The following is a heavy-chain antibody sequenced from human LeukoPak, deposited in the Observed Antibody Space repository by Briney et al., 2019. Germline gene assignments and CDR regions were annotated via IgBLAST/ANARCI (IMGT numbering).Heavy chain of an antibody. J-gene: IGHJ4*02. CDR2: IYYSGST. Sequence: PSETLSLTCTVSGGSISSYYWSWIRRPPGKGLEWIGYIYYSGSTNYNPSLKSRVTISVDTSKSQFSLKVSSVTAADTAVYYCAGAITFGGVIGYWGQGTLVTVSS. V-gene: IGHV4-59*01. D-gene: IGHD3-16*02. CDR1: GGSISSYY. CDR3: AGAITFGGVIGY.